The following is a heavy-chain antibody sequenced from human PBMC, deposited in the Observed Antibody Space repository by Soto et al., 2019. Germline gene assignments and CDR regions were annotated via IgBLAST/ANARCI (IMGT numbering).Heavy chain of an antibody. J-gene: IGHJ4*02. D-gene: IGHD2-2*01. CDR1: GFTFSTHS. V-gene: IGHV3-48*01. Sequence: PGGSLRLSCAAFGFTFSTHSMNWVRQAPGKGLEWISYITSSDVTMYADSVKGRFTISRDNAKNSLYLQMNSLRGEDTAVYFCVGEVGFQLIYWGQGTLVTVSS. CDR3: VGEVGFQLIY. CDR2: ITSSDVT.